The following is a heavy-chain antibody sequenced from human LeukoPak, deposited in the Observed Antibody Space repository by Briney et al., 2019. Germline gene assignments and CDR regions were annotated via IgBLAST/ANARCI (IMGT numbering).Heavy chain of an antibody. V-gene: IGHV1-2*04. CDR3: ARGSGYNYGFPDY. CDR2: INPNSGGT. D-gene: IGHD5-18*01. Sequence: ASVKVSCKASGYTFTGYYMHWVRQAPGQGLEWMGWINPNSGGTNYAQKFQGWVTMTRDTSISTAYMELSRLRSDDTAVYYCARGSGYNYGFPDYWGQGTLVTVSS. CDR1: GYTFTGYY. J-gene: IGHJ4*02.